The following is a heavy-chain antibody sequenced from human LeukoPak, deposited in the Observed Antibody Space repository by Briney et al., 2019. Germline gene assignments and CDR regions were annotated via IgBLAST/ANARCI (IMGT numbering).Heavy chain of an antibody. D-gene: IGHD3-3*01. V-gene: IGHV1-69*06. CDR2: IIPIFGTA. CDR3: ARGLTIPLADYYYYYYVDV. J-gene: IGHJ6*03. CDR1: GGTFSSYA. Sequence: ASVKVSCKASGGTFSSYAISWVRQAPGQGLEWMGGIIPIFGTANYAQKFQGRVTITADKSTSTAYMELSSLRSEDTAVYYCARGLTIPLADYYYYYYVDVWGKGTTVTVSS.